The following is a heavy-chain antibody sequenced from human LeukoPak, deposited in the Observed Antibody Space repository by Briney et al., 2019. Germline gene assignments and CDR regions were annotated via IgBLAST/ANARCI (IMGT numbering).Heavy chain of an antibody. Sequence: PSGTLSLTCAVSGGSISSSNWWSWVRQPPGKGLEWIGEIYHSGSTNYNPSLKSRVTISVDKSKNQFSLKLSSVTAADTAVYYCAGPYYGSRNHPVGYWGQGTLVTVSS. J-gene: IGHJ4*02. CDR1: GGSISSSNW. V-gene: IGHV4-4*02. CDR2: IYHSGST. D-gene: IGHD3-10*01. CDR3: AGPYYGSRNHPVGY.